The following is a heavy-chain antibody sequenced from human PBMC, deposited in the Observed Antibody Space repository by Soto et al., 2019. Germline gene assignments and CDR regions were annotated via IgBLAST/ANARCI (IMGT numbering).Heavy chain of an antibody. Sequence: EVQLVESGGGLVQPGRSLRLSCAASGFTFDDYAMHWVRRVPGKGLEWVSSISWNSNIIGYAEPVKGRFTISRDNAKNSLYLQMNSLRPEDTALYYCAKGGPDGFCSGGRCYFDYWGQGTLVTVSS. CDR1: GFTFDDYA. V-gene: IGHV3-9*01. D-gene: IGHD2-15*01. CDR2: ISWNSNII. CDR3: AKGGPDGFCSGGRCYFDY. J-gene: IGHJ4*02.